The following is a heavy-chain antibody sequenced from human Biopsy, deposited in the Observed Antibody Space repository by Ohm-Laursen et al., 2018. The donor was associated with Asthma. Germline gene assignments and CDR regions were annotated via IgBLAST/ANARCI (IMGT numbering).Heavy chain of an antibody. J-gene: IGHJ6*02. D-gene: IGHD3-3*01. CDR3: AKDTEGRYDFWSGLSYNYYGMDV. CDR2: ISYDGSNK. Sequence: SLRLSCSASGFTFSSYGMYWVRQAPGKGLEWVAVISYDGSNKYYADSVKGRFTISRDNSKNTLYLQMNSPRAEDTAVYYCAKDTEGRYDFWSGLSYNYYGMDVWGQGTTVTVSS. V-gene: IGHV3-30*18. CDR1: GFTFSSYG.